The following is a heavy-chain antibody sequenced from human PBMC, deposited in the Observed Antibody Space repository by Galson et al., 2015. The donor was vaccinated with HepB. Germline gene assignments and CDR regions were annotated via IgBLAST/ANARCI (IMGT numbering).Heavy chain of an antibody. CDR1: GYTFTSYY. D-gene: IGHD3-16*01. CDR2: IDPSGGST. Sequence: SVKVSCKASGYTFTSYYMHWVRQAPGQGLEWMGIIDPSGGSTSYAQKFQGRVTMTRDTSTSTVYMELSSLRSEDTAVYYCARVLLPNHYVYAFDIWGQGTMVTVSS. J-gene: IGHJ3*02. V-gene: IGHV1-46*01. CDR3: ARVLLPNHYVYAFDI.